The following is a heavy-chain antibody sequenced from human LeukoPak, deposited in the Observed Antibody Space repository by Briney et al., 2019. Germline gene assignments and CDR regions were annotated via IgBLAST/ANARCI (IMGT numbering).Heavy chain of an antibody. J-gene: IGHJ5*02. V-gene: IGHV4-59*01. Sequence: SETLSLTCTVSGGSISGYYCGWIRQPPGKGLEWIGTIYYSGTTNYNPSPKSRVTISVDTSKNQFSLKLTSVTAADTAVYYCAKVGPPYASGLNWFDPWGQGTLVTVSS. CDR2: IYYSGTT. CDR1: GGSISGYY. CDR3: AKVGPPYASGLNWFDP. D-gene: IGHD6-19*01.